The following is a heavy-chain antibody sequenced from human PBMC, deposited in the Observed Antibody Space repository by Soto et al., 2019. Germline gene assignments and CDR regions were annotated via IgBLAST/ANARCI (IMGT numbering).Heavy chain of an antibody. J-gene: IGHJ4*02. CDR2: TYWDDDQ. Sequence: QITLKESGPTLVRPTQTLTLTCSFSGFSLKTIGISVGWIRQPPGKALEWLALTYWDDDQRYSPSLKTRLTITKDDSKNQVVLAMTNVDPVDTATYYCARSTSENFWSGPFDYWGPGIVVTVSS. D-gene: IGHD3-3*01. V-gene: IGHV2-5*02. CDR1: GFSLKTIGIS. CDR3: ARSTSENFWSGPFDY.